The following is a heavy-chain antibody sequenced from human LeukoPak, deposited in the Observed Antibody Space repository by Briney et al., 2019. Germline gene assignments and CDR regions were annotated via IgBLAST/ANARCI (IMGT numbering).Heavy chain of an antibody. CDR3: ARQEAYSSSWHHFDY. Sequence: SETLSLTCTVSGGSISSSSYYWGWIRQPPGKGLEWIGSIYYSGSTYYNPSLKSRVTISVDTSKNQFSLKLSSVTAADTAVYYCARQEAYSSSWHHFDYWGQGTLVTASS. CDR1: GGSISSSSYY. J-gene: IGHJ4*02. D-gene: IGHD6-13*01. V-gene: IGHV4-39*01. CDR2: IYYSGST.